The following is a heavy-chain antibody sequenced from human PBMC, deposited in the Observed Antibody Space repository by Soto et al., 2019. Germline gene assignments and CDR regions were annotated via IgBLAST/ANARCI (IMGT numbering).Heavy chain of an antibody. J-gene: IGHJ4*02. CDR2: ITSNGGST. V-gene: IGHV3-64D*06. CDR3: LVASAAY. Sequence: GGSLRLSCAASGFTVGISYMNWVRQAPGKGLEYVSGITSNGGSTFYADSVKGRFIISRDNSQNTVYLQMSSLTTADTAVYYCLVASAAYWGQGTQVTVSS. CDR1: GFTVGISY. D-gene: IGHD6-13*01.